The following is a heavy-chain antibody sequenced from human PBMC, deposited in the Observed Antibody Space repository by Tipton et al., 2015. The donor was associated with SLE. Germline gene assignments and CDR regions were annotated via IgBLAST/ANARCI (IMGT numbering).Heavy chain of an antibody. J-gene: IGHJ4*02. CDR2: ISYDGSNK. V-gene: IGHV3-30-3*01. CDR3: ARANDVVAAAGTPPG. Sequence: SLRLSCAASGFTFSSYAMHWVRQAPGKGLEWVAVISYDGSNKYYADSVKGRFTISRDNSKNTLYLQMNSLRAEDTAVYYCARANDVVAAAGTPPGWGQGTLVTVSS. CDR1: GFTFSSYA. D-gene: IGHD6-13*01.